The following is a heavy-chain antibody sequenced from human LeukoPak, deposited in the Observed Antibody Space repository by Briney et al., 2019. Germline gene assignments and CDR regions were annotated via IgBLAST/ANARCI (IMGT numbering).Heavy chain of an antibody. CDR3: AKAGGTYYYDSRGSYGSLRKQIDQ. CDR1: GFTFSSYG. CDR2: IRYVGSNK. D-gene: IGHD3-22*01. J-gene: IGHJ4*02. V-gene: IGHV3-30*02. Sequence: PGGSLRLSCAASGFTFSSYGMHWVRQAPGKGLEWVAFIRYVGSNKYYADSVKGRFTISRDNSKNTLYLQMNSLRAADTAVFYCAKAGGTYYYDSRGSYGSLRKQIDQWGQRTLVTVSS.